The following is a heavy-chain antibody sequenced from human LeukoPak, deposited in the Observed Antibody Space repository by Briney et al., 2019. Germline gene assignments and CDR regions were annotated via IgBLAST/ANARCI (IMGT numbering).Heavy chain of an antibody. CDR3: ASVAMRYSRYNWFDR. V-gene: IGHV1-69*06. J-gene: IGHJ5*02. D-gene: IGHD2-2*01. CDR2: IIPIFVTA. CDR1: GGTFSSYA. Sequence: SVKVSCKGSGGTFSSYAISWGRQAPGQRLEWMGGIIPIFVTANYAQKFQGRVTITPDKSTSTAYMELSSLRSEDTAVYYCASVAMRYSRYNWFDRWGQGTLVTVSS.